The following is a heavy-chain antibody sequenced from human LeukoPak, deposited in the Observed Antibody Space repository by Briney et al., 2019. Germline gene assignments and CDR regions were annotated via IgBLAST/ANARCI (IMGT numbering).Heavy chain of an antibody. V-gene: IGHV3-48*01. Sequence: AGGSLRLSCSASGFTFSAYTMNWVRQAPGKGPEWVSYIYYGGGVTHYADSVKGRFTISRDNAENTLYLQMNSLRVEDTAVYYCTRDLEY. CDR3: TRDLEY. CDR2: IYYGGGVT. J-gene: IGHJ1*01. CDR1: GFTFSAYT.